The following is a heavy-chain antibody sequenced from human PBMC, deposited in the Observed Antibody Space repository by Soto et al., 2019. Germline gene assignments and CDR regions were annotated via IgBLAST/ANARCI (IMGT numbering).Heavy chain of an antibody. J-gene: IGHJ4*02. CDR1: GYTFTSYG. CDR3: ARAPSLLDSSGWYTLDY. D-gene: IGHD6-19*01. CDR2: ISAYNGNT. Sequence: ASVKVSCKASGYTFTSYGISWVRQATGQGLEWMGWISAYNGNTNYAQKLQGRVTMTTDTSTSTAYMELRSLRSDDTAVYYCARAPSLLDSSGWYTLDYWGQGTLVTVSS. V-gene: IGHV1-18*01.